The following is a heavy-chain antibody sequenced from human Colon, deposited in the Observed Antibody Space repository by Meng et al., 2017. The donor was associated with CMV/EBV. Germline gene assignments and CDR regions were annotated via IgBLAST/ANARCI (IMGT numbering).Heavy chain of an antibody. CDR2: ISGSGVTT. J-gene: IGHJ4*02. CDR1: GFTFNNYD. Sequence: GESLKISCSASGFTFNNYDMTWVRQAPGKGLEWVSSISGSGVTTYYTDAVKGRFTISRDNSRNTLSLQINNLSADDTAVYYCAKGAHFHDFWSGYAYWGQGTRVTVSS. V-gene: IGHV3-23*01. D-gene: IGHD3-3*01. CDR3: AKGAHFHDFWSGYAY.